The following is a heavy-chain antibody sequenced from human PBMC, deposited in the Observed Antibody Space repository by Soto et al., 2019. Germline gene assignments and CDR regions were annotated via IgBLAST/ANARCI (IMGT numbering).Heavy chain of an antibody. CDR1: GGSISSGGYS. CDR3: ARSGYSYGPNPLLY. D-gene: IGHD5-18*01. CDR2: IYHSGST. J-gene: IGHJ4*02. Sequence: SETLSLTCAVSGGSISSGGYSWSWIRQPPGKGLEWIGYIYHSGSTYYNPSLKSRVTISVDTSKNQFSLKLSSVTAADTAVYYCARSGYSYGPNPLLYWGQGTLVTSPQ. V-gene: IGHV4-30-2*05.